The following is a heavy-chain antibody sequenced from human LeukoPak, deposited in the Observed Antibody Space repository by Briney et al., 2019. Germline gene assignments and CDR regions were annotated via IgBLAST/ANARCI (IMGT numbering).Heavy chain of an antibody. CDR1: GYTLTELS. V-gene: IGHV1-24*01. D-gene: IGHD6-13*01. CDR3: ARVPLNSWHPWAYWYFDL. J-gene: IGHJ2*01. Sequence: ASVKVSCKVSGYTLTELSMHWVRQAPGKGLEWMGGFDPEDGETIYAQKFQGRVTMTEDTSTDTAYMELSSLRSEDTAVYYCARVPLNSWHPWAYWYFDLWGRGTLVTVSS. CDR2: FDPEDGET.